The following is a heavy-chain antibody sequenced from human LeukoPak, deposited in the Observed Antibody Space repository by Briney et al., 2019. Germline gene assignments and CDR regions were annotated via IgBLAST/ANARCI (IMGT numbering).Heavy chain of an antibody. J-gene: IGHJ5*02. CDR3: AKDSGYSSSWTNWFDP. CDR1: GFTFSSYG. D-gene: IGHD6-13*01. V-gene: IGHV3-30*18. Sequence: PGRSLRLSCAASGFTFSSYGMHWVRQAPGKGLEWVAAISYDGSNKYYADSVKGRFTISRDNSKNTLYLQMNSLRAEDTAVYYCAKDSGYSSSWTNWFDPWGQGTLVTVSS. CDR2: ISYDGSNK.